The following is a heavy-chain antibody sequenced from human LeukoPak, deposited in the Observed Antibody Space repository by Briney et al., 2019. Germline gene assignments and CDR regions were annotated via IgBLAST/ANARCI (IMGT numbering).Heavy chain of an antibody. CDR3: ARSYSDHDAFDI. CDR2: IYPGDSDT. J-gene: IGHJ3*02. Sequence: GESLKISCKGSGYSFTSYWIGCLRQLPGKGLEWMGIIYPGDSDTRYSPSFQGQVTISADKSISTSYLQWSSLKASDTAMYYCARSYSDHDAFDIWGQGTMVTVSS. V-gene: IGHV5-51*01. CDR1: GYSFTSYW. D-gene: IGHD5-18*01.